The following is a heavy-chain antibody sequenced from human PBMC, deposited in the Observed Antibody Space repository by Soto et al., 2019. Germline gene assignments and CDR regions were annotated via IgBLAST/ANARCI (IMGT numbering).Heavy chain of an antibody. CDR1: GGTFSSYA. J-gene: IGHJ4*02. CDR2: IIPIFGTA. CDR3: ATPGIAAAGIFTPLWYFDY. D-gene: IGHD6-13*01. Sequence: GASVKVSCKASGGTFSSYAISWVRQAPGQGLEWMGGIIPIFGTANYAQKFQGRVTITADESTSTAYMELSSLRSEDTAVYYCATPGIAAAGIFTPLWYFDYWGQGTLVTVSS. V-gene: IGHV1-69*13.